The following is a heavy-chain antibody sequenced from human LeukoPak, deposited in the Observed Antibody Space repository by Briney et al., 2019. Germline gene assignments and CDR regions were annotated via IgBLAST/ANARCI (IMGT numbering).Heavy chain of an antibody. D-gene: IGHD3-22*01. CDR3: ARSFDSTMLVVVPENHDAFDI. CDR2: INHSGST. Sequence: PSETLSLTCAVYGGSFSGYYWSWIRQPPGKGLEWIGEINHSGSTNYNPSLKSRVTISVDTSKNQLSLKLSSVTAADTAVYYCARSFDSTMLVVVPENHDAFDIWGQGTMVTVSS. V-gene: IGHV4-34*01. J-gene: IGHJ3*02. CDR1: GGSFSGYY.